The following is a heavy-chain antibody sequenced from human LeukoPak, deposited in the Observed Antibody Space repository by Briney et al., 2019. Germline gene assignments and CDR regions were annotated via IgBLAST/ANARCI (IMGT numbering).Heavy chain of an antibody. CDR3: ASKLNYGDPFY. Sequence: GGSLRLSCAASGFTFSSYWMHWVRQAPGKGLVWVSRINPDGGTTSYADSVKGRFTISRDNAKNTLYLQMNSLRADDTAIYYCASKLNYGDPFYWGQGTLVTVSS. V-gene: IGHV3-74*01. CDR2: INPDGGTT. CDR1: GFTFSSYW. D-gene: IGHD4-17*01. J-gene: IGHJ4*02.